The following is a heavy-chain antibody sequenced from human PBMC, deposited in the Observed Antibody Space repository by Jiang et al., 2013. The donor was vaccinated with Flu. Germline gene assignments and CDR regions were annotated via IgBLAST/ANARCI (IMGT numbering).Heavy chain of an antibody. Sequence: QLLESGGGVVQPGRSLRLSCVASEFNYGMHWVRQAPGKGLEWVAVISYDGSGNYYADTVKGRFTTSRDKSKNTLYLQMNSLRPDDTAVYYCAKGQHFYGSGNYQEEYQYAMDVWGQGTTVTVSS. D-gene: IGHD3-10*01. V-gene: IGHV3-30*18. J-gene: IGHJ6*02. CDR2: ISYDGSGN. CDR3: AKGQHFYGSGNYQEEYQYAMDV. CDR1: EFNYG.